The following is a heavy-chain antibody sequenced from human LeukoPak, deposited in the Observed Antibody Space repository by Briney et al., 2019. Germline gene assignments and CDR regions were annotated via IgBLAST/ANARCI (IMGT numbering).Heavy chain of an antibody. CDR3: ARQRYSDY. D-gene: IGHD1-1*01. J-gene: IGHJ4*02. CDR1: GFTFSRYW. V-gene: IGHV3-7*01. Sequence: GGSLRLSCAASGFTFSRYWMTWVRQAPGKGLEWVANIKEDGSENSYVESVKGRFTISRDNAKTSLYLQLNSLRAEDTAVYFCARQRYSDYWGQGTLVTVSS. CDR2: IKEDGSEN.